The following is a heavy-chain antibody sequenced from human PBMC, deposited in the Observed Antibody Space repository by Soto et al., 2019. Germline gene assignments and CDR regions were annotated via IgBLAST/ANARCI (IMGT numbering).Heavy chain of an antibody. CDR3: AKSLYYYDSSPLDH. J-gene: IGHJ4*02. CDR1: GFDFEDYA. V-gene: IGHV3-43D*04. D-gene: IGHD3-22*01. CDR2: TNSDGTDS. Sequence: LRLSCAAAGFDFEDYAMHWVRQVPGKGLEWVSLTNSDGTDSYYVDSVKGRFTISRDNAKTTLYLQMDRLRPEDAALYFCAKSLYYYDSSPLDHWGQGALVTVSS.